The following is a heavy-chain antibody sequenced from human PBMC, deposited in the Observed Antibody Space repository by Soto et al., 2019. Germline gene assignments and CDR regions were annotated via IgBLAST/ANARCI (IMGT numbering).Heavy chain of an antibody. CDR3: ARDRYYYGAGKTLPEGERWFDP. CDR2: IYYSGST. Sequence: QVQLQESGPGLVKPSQTLSLTCTVSGGSISSGGYYWSWIRQHPGTGLEWIGYIYYSGSTYYNPSHQTRVTISVDTSKNQFSLKPSSVTAADTAVYYCARDRYYYGAGKTLPEGERWFDPWGQGTLVTVSS. CDR1: GGSISSGGYY. D-gene: IGHD3-10*01. J-gene: IGHJ5*02. V-gene: IGHV4-31*03.